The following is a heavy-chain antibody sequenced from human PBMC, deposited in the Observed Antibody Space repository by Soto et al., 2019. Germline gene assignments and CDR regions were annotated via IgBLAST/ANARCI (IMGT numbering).Heavy chain of an antibody. CDR1: GYTFTSYG. D-gene: IGHD3-3*01. V-gene: IGHV1-18*01. J-gene: IGHJ3*02. CDR2: ISAYNGNT. CDR3: AGDRIDFWSGYTRSDAFDI. Sequence: QVQLVQSGAEVKKPGASVKVSCKASGYTFTSYGISWVRQAPGQGLEWMGWISAYNGNTNYAQKLQGRVTMTTDTSTSTAYMELRSLRSDYTAVYYCAGDRIDFWSGYTRSDAFDIWGEGTMVTVSS.